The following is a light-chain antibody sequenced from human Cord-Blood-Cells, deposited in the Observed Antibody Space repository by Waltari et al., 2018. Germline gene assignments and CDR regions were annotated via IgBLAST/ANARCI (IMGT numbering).Light chain of an antibody. CDR2: WAS. CDR3: QQDYSTPYT. Sequence: DIVMTQSPDSLAVSLGERATINCKSRLSVLYSSNNKNYLAWYQQKPGQPPKLLFYWASTREAGVPDRFSGSGSATDFTITISSLQAEDVAVYYCQQDYSTPYTFGQGTKLEIK. J-gene: IGKJ2*01. CDR1: LSVLYSSNNKNY. V-gene: IGKV4-1*01.